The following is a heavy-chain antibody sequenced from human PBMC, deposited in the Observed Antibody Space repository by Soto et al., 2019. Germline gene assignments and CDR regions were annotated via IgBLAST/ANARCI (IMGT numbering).Heavy chain of an antibody. CDR1: GGSISSGGYY. J-gene: IGHJ3*02. D-gene: IGHD2-2*01. V-gene: IGHV4-31*03. CDR2: IYYSGST. CDR3: ARDRSGRGSSTSCYVRAFDI. Sequence: QVQLQESGPGLVKPSQTLSLTCSVSGGSISSGGYYWSWIRQHPGKGLEWIGYIYYSGSTYYNPSLKSRSTITVYTAKNQFCLKLSSVDAADTAVYYCARDRSGRGSSTSCYVRAFDIWGQGTMVTVSS.